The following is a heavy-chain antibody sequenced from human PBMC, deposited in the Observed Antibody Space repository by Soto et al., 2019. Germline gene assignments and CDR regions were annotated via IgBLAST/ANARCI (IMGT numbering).Heavy chain of an antibody. J-gene: IGHJ5*02. CDR2: IYYSGST. Sequence: SETLSLTCTASGGSISNGNYYWSWIRQLPGKGLEWIGNIYYSGSTSYNPSLKSRVTISIDTSKNQFSLKLRSVVAADTAIYYCAKNGTTRPWFDPWGQGTLVTVSS. CDR3: AKNGTTRPWFDP. D-gene: IGHD1-1*01. CDR1: GGSISNGNYY. V-gene: IGHV4-31*03.